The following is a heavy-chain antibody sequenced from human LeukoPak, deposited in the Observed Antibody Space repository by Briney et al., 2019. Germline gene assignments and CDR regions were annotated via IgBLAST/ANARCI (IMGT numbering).Heavy chain of an antibody. D-gene: IGHD5-18*01. Sequence: SETLSLTCTVSGGSISSYYWSWIRQPPGKGLEWIGYIYTSGSTNYNPSLKSRVTISVDTSKNQFSLKLSSVTAADTAVYYCARLPHTAMVGYYYYYMDVWGKGTTVTVSS. CDR3: ARLPHTAMVGYYYYYMDV. CDR2: IYTSGST. J-gene: IGHJ6*03. V-gene: IGHV4-4*09. CDR1: GGSISSYY.